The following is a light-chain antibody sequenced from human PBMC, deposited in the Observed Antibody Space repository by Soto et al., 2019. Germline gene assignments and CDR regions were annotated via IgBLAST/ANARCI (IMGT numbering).Light chain of an antibody. CDR2: GAS. CDR1: QSIAIN. J-gene: IGKJ1*01. V-gene: IGKV1-39*01. Sequence: DIQMTQSPSSLSASVGDRVIFTCRASQSIAINLNWYQQKPGKAPNLLIYGASSLQSGVPSRFSGSGSGTDFTLTISSLQPEEFATYYCQQSYSVPLTFGQGNKVEIK. CDR3: QQSYSVPLT.